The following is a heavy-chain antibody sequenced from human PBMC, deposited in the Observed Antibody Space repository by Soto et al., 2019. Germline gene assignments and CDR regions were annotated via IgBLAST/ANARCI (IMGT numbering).Heavy chain of an antibody. J-gene: IGHJ4*02. V-gene: IGHV1-8*01. CDR1: GYTFTSYD. CDR2: MNPNSGNT. CDR3: ARGEVLRFLEWLLYYFDY. D-gene: IGHD3-3*01. Sequence: GASVKVSCKASGYTFTSYDINWVRQATGQGLEWMGWMNPNSGNTGYAQKFQGRVTMTRNTSISTAYMELSSLRSEDTAVYYCARGEVLRFLEWLLYYFDYWGQGTLVTVSS.